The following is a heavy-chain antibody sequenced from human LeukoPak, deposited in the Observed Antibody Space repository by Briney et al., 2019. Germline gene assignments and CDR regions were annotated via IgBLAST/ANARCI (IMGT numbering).Heavy chain of an antibody. J-gene: IGHJ4*02. CDR1: GFTFSNAW. Sequence: PGGSLRLSCAASGFTFSNAWMSWVRQAPGKGLEWVSYISPSGTFIYYADSVKGRFTISRDNAKNSLFLQMDSLRADDTAVYYCARDLGYSSGYTPTHFDYWGQGTLVTVSS. V-gene: IGHV3-11*04. CDR3: ARDLGYSSGYTPTHFDY. CDR2: ISPSGTFI. D-gene: IGHD6-19*01.